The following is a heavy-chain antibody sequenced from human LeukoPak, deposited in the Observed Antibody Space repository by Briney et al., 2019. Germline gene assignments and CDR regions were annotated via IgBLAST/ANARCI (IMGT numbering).Heavy chain of an antibody. D-gene: IGHD2-2*01. CDR2: INTNTGNP. CDR1: GYTFTSYA. J-gene: IGHJ6*02. CDR3: ARGTPYCSSTSCYDGGDYYYYGMDV. V-gene: IGHV7-4-1*02. Sequence: GASVKVSCKASGYTFTSYAMNWVRQAPGQGLEWMGWINTNTGNPTYAQGFTGRFVFSLDTSVSTAYLQISSLKAEDTAVYYCARGTPYCSSTSCYDGGDYYYYGMDVWGQGTTVTVSS.